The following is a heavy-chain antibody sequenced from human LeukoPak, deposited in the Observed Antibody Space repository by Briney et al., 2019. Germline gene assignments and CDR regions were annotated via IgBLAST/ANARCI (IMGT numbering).Heavy chain of an antibody. J-gene: IGHJ4*02. V-gene: IGHV3-48*03. CDR1: GFTFSSYE. Sequence: PWGSLRLSCAASGFTFSSYEMNWVRQAPGKGLEWVSYISSGGSFIYYADSVKGRFTISRDNAKNSLYLQMNSLRAEDTAVYYCARAPGYRGTIDYWGQGTLVIVSS. CDR2: ISSGGSFI. D-gene: IGHD6-13*01. CDR3: ARAPGYRGTIDY.